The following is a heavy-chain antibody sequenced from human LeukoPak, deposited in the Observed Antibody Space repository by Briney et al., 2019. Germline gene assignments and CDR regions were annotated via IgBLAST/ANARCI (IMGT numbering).Heavy chain of an antibody. CDR3: ATHVYSSGWYFDY. CDR2: IHYSGST. CDR1: GDSIRSDSHY. V-gene: IGHV4-39*01. Sequence: SETLSLTCTVSGDSIRSDSHYWGWIRQSPGKGLEWIGSIHYSGSTYYNPPLKSRVTISVDTPKNQFSLKLSSVTAADTAVYYCATHVYSSGWYFDYWGQGTLVTVS. D-gene: IGHD6-19*01. J-gene: IGHJ4*02.